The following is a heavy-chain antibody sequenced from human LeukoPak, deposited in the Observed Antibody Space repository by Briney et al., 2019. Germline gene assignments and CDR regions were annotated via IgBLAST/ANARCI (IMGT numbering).Heavy chain of an antibody. CDR1: GASINSSAYY. J-gene: IGHJ5*02. V-gene: IGHV4-39*01. CDR2: IYYSGRT. CDR3: ARVFPLPWFDP. Sequence: PSETLSLTCTVSGASINSSAYYWGWIRQPPEKGLEWIANIYYSGRTYYNPSLKSRVTIDVDTSKNQFSLKLSSVTAADTAVYYCARVFPLPWFDPWGQGTLVTVSS.